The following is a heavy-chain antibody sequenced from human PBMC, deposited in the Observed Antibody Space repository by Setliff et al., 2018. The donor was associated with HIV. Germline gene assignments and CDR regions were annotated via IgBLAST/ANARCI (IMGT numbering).Heavy chain of an antibody. V-gene: IGHV3-11*04. CDR1: GFTFSDYY. CDR2: ISSSGSSI. Sequence: LRLSCAASGFTFSDYYMSWIRQAPGKGLEWVSYISSSGSSIYYGDSGKGRFTISRDNAKNSLYLQMNSLRAEDTAVYYCAKNDILTGYYKGVDYWGQGTLVTVSS. CDR3: AKNDILTGYYKGVDY. D-gene: IGHD3-9*01. J-gene: IGHJ4*02.